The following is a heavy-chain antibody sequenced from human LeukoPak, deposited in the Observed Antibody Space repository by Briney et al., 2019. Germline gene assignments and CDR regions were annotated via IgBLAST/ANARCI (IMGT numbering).Heavy chain of an antibody. V-gene: IGHV4-38-2*02. J-gene: IGHJ4*02. D-gene: IGHD3-22*01. CDR2: IYHSGST. CDR3: ARVGSSGSWHYFDY. CDR1: AYSISSGYY. Sequence: SETLSLICTVSAYSISSGYYWGWIRQPPGKGLEWIGSIYHSGSTSYNPSRKSRVTISVDTSKNQISLKLSSVTAADTAVYYCARVGSSGSWHYFDYWGQGALVTVSS.